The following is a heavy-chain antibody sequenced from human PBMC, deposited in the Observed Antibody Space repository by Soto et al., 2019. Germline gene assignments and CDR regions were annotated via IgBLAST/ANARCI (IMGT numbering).Heavy chain of an antibody. CDR1: GFTFSSYG. V-gene: IGHV3-33*01. D-gene: IGHD2-2*01. CDR3: AREPVPYYYYGMDV. CDR2: ILYDGSNK. J-gene: IGHJ6*02. Sequence: QVQLVESGGGVVQPGRSLRLSCAASGFTFSSYGMHWVRQAPGKGLEWVAVILYDGSNKYYADAVKGRFTISRDNSKNTVYLQMTSLRAEDTAVYYCAREPVPYYYYGMDVWGQGTTVTVSS.